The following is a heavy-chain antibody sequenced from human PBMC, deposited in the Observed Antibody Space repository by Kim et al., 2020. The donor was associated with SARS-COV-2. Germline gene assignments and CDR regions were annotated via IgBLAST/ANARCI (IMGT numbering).Heavy chain of an antibody. Sequence: SPSLKSRLRISVDTSTNQFSLKLYSVTAADTAVYYCARGLGGSHSYYFDFWAQGTLVTASS. J-gene: IGHJ4*02. V-gene: IGHV4-34*01. CDR3: ARGLGGSHSYYFDF. D-gene: IGHD1-26*01.